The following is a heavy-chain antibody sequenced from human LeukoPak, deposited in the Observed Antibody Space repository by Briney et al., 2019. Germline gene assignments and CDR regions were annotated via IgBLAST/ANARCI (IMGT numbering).Heavy chain of an antibody. V-gene: IGHV1-69*05. CDR3: AKTLSTCSSTSCSSPYYYYYMDV. J-gene: IGHJ6*03. Sequence: VSCXAXGGTFSDYALSWVRQAPGQVLEWMGGITPVFATATYAQKFQGRVTITRDESTSTAYMELSSLRFEDTAVYYCAKTLSTCSSTSCSSPYYYYYMDVWGKGTTVTVSS. D-gene: IGHD2-2*01. CDR2: ITPVFATA. CDR1: GGTFSDYA.